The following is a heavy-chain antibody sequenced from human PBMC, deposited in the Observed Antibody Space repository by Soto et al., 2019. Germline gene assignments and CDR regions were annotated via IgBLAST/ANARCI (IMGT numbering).Heavy chain of an antibody. D-gene: IGHD3-16*02. CDR1: GFTFSSYW. CDR2: IKQDGSEK. V-gene: IGHV3-7*01. CDR3: ARDGNYDYIWGSYRATAYFDY. J-gene: IGHJ4*02. Sequence: GGSLRLSCAASGFTFSSYWMSWVRQAPGKGLEWVANIKQDGSEKYYVDSVKGRFTISRDNAKNSLYLQMNSLRAEDTAVYYCARDGNYDYIWGSYRATAYFDYWGQGTLVTVSS.